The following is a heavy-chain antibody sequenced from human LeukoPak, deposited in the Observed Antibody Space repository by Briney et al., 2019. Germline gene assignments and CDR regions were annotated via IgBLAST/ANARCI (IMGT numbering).Heavy chain of an antibody. CDR1: GITLSNYG. D-gene: IGHD3-10*01. J-gene: IGHJ4*02. CDR2: ISNSGSRT. V-gene: IGHV3-23*01. CDR3: AKRGVVIRVMLGGFHKEAYYFDS. Sequence: PGGSLRLSCAVSGITLSNYGMSWVRQAPGKGLEWVEGISNSGSRTNYADSVKGRFIISRDNPKNTLYLQMNSLRAEDTAVYFCAKRGVVIRVMLGGFHKEAYYFDSWGQGALVTVSS.